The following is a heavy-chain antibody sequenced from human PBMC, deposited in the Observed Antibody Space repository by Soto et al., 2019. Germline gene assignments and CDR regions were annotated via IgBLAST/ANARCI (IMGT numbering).Heavy chain of an antibody. V-gene: IGHV3-23*01. Sequence: PGGSLRLSCAASGFTFSSYAMSWVRQAPGKGLEWVSAISGSGGSTYYADSVKGRFTISRDNSKNTLYLQMNSLRGEDTAVYYCARDHSVYSGYDYYYGMDVWGQGTTVTVSS. D-gene: IGHD5-12*01. CDR2: ISGSGGST. CDR3: ARDHSVYSGYDYYYGMDV. J-gene: IGHJ6*02. CDR1: GFTFSSYA.